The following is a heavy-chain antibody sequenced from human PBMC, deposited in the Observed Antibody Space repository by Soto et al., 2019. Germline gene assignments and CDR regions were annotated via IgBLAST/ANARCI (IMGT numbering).Heavy chain of an antibody. D-gene: IGHD3-9*01. CDR3: SRDLGITIAGPPRRETYGWVDP. J-gene: IGHJ5*02. CDR2: IIPIIGPA. V-gene: IGHV1-69*01. Sequence: QVQLVQSGAEVKRPGSSVKLSCKASGGTFTYYGISWVRQAPGQGLEWMGGIIPIIGPATYAQKFQGRLTITAAQSTSTAYMELSSLGSEDTALYYWSRDLGITIAGPPRRETYGWVDPWGQGTLVTVSS. CDR1: GGTFTYYG.